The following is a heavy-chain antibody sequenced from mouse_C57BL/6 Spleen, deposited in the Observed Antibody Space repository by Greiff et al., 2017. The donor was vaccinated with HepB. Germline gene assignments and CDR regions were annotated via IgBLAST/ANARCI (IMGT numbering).Heavy chain of an antibody. CDR3: AREEGLRIVDY. V-gene: IGHV1-53*01. CDR2: FNPSNGGT. CDR1: GYTFTSYW. Sequence: QVQLQQPGTELVKPGASVKLSCKASGYTFTSYWMHWVKQRPGQGLEWIGNFNPSNGGTNYIEKFKSKATLTVDKSSSTAYMQLSSLTSDDSAVYYCAREEGLRIVDYWGQGTSVTVSS. J-gene: IGHJ4*01. D-gene: IGHD2-4*01.